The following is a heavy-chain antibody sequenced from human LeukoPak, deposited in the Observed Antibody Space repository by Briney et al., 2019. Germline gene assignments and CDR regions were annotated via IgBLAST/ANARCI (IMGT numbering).Heavy chain of an antibody. J-gene: IGHJ3*02. CDR2: IYTSGST. Sequence: SETLSLTCTVSGGSISSYYWSWIRQPAGKGLEWIWRIYTSGSTNYNPSLKSRVTMSVDTSKNQFSLKLSSVTAADTDVYYCARDVVGATFDAFDIWGQGTMVTVSS. CDR1: GGSISSYY. V-gene: IGHV4-4*07. CDR3: ARDVVGATFDAFDI. D-gene: IGHD1-26*01.